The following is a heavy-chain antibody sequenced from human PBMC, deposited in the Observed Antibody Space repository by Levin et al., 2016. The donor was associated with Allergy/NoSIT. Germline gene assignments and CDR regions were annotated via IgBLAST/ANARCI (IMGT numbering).Heavy chain of an antibody. Sequence: ASVKVSCKASGYTFTTYVMHWVRQAPGQGLEWIGIINPSSGGTTYAQKFQGRVTMTRDTSTSTVYMEMSSLRSEDTAVYYCARGPSTSMVIAARRRFDYWGQGTLVTVSS. CDR3: ARGPSTSMVIAARRRFDY. D-gene: IGHD6-6*01. J-gene: IGHJ4*02. CDR1: GYTFTTYV. V-gene: IGHV1-46*01. CDR2: INPSSGGT.